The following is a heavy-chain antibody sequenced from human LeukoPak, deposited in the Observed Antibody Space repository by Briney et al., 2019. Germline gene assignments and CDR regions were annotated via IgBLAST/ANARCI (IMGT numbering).Heavy chain of an antibody. V-gene: IGHV3-43*02. D-gene: IGHD6-19*01. CDR2: ISGDGGGT. CDR1: GFMFHDYA. J-gene: IGHJ4*02. CDR3: ARESESSGWYDY. Sequence: GGSLRLSCAAPGFMFHDYAIHWVRQAPGKGLEWVSLISGDGGGTFYADSVKGRFTISRDNSKNSLYLQMNSLRSDDTALYYCARESESSGWYDYWGQGTLVTVSS.